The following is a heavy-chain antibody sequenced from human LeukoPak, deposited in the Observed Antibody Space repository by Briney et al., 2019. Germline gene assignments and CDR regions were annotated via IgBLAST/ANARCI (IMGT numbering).Heavy chain of an antibody. CDR1: GFTFSTYA. Sequence: GGSLRLSCAASGFTFSTYAMIWVRQAPGKGLEWVAVISYDGSNKYYADYVKGRFTISRDNSKNTLYLQVNSLRAEDTAVYYCATWMCGDDCPLDPWGQGTLVTVSS. J-gene: IGHJ5*02. CDR3: ATWMCGDDCPLDP. V-gene: IGHV3-30-3*01. CDR2: ISYDGSNK. D-gene: IGHD2-21*02.